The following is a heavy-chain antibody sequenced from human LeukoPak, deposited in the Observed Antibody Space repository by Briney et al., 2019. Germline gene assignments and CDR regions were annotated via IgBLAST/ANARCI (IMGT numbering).Heavy chain of an antibody. D-gene: IGHD3-3*01. CDR1: GYTFTSYD. Sequence: ASVKVSCKASGYTFTSYDINWVRQATGQGLEWMGWMNPNSGNTGYAQKFQGRVTMTRNTSISTAYMELSSLRSEDTAVYYCARAQSHPPYYDFWSGYLIYYYYYGMDVWGQGTTVTVSS. CDR2: MNPNSGNT. V-gene: IGHV1-8*01. CDR3: ARAQSHPPYYDFWSGYLIYYYYYGMDV. J-gene: IGHJ6*02.